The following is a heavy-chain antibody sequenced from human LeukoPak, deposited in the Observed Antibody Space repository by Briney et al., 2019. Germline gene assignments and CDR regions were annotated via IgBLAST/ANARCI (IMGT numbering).Heavy chain of an antibody. CDR1: GFTFDDYA. D-gene: IGHD2-15*01. Sequence: GGSLRLSCAASGFTFDDYAMSWVRQAPGKGLEWVSGLNWNGGSTGYADSVKGRFTISRDNAKNSLYLQMNSLRAEDTALYYCARGSGYCSGGSCAHRDYYMDVWGKGTTVTVSS. V-gene: IGHV3-20*04. CDR3: ARGSGYCSGGSCAHRDYYMDV. J-gene: IGHJ6*03. CDR2: LNWNGGST.